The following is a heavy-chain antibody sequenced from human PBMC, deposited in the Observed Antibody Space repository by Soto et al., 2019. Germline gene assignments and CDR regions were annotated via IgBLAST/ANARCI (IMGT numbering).Heavy chain of an antibody. CDR1: GFTFSSFA. V-gene: IGHV3-48*02. CDR3: ARGGAVVVTAIRGRPYYYYGLDV. J-gene: IGHJ6*02. D-gene: IGHD2-21*02. CDR2: ISRRDNTV. Sequence: EVQLVESGGGLIQRGGALRLSCAASGFTFSSFAMKWVRQAPGKGPGGVSYISRRDNTVYYAESVKGRFTISRDNAENSLFLQMNSLRDEDTAVYYCARGGAVVVTAIRGRPYYYYGLDVWGQGTKVTVSS.